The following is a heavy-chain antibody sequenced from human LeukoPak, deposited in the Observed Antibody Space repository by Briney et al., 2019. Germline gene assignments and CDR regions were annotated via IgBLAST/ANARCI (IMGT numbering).Heavy chain of an antibody. CDR1: GGTFSSYA. CDR2: IIPIFGTA. D-gene: IGHD6-13*01. Sequence: SVKVSCKASGGTFSSYAISWVRQAPGQGLEWMGGIIPIFGTANYAQKFHGRVTISADESTNSAYIELSSLRSEDTAIYYCATSAIAAAANLDCWGRGTLVTVSS. J-gene: IGHJ4*02. CDR3: ATSAIAAAANLDC. V-gene: IGHV1-69*13.